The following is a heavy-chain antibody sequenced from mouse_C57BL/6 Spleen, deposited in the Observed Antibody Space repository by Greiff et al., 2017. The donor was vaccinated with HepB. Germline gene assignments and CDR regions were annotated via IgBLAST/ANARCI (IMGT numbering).Heavy chain of an antibody. J-gene: IGHJ2*01. CDR1: GYTFTDYE. CDR2: IDPETGGT. V-gene: IGHV1-15*01. Sequence: VKLMESGAELVRPGASVTLSCKASGYTFTDYEMHWVKQTPVHGLEWIGAIDPETGGTAYNQKFKGKAILTADKSSSTAYMELRSLTSEDSAVYYCTREMKGWGQGTTLTVSS. CDR3: TREMKG.